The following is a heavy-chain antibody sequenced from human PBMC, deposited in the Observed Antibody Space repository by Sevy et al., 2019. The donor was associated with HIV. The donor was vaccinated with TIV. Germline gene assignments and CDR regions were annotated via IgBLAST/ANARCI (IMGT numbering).Heavy chain of an antibody. Sequence: ASVKVSCKASGYTFTSYGISWVRQAPGQGLEWMGWISAYNGNTNYAQKLQGRVTMTTDTSTSTAYMELRSLRSDDTAVYYCARWYYDYIWGSYRPYYYGMDVWGQGTTVTVSS. CDR2: ISAYNGNT. D-gene: IGHD3-16*02. J-gene: IGHJ6*02. CDR3: ARWYYDYIWGSYRPYYYGMDV. CDR1: GYTFTSYG. V-gene: IGHV1-18*01.